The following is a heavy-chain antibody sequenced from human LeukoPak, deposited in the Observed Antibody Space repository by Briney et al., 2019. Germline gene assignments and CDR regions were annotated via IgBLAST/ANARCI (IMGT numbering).Heavy chain of an antibody. CDR3: ARAQFIAAAGD. D-gene: IGHD6-13*01. J-gene: IGHJ4*02. V-gene: IGHV3-21*01. CDR1: GFTFSSYS. CDR2: ISSSSSYI. Sequence: SGGSLRLSCAASGFTFSSYSMNWVRQAPGKGLEWVSSISSSSSYIYHADSVKGRFTISRDNAKNSLYLQMNSLRAEDTAVYYCARAQFIAAAGDWGQGTLVTVSS.